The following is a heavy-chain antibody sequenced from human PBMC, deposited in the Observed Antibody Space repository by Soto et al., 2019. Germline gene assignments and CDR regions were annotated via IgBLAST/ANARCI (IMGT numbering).Heavy chain of an antibody. V-gene: IGHV1-2*04. CDR3: ARGSNIVVVPAAGTYFDY. CDR1: GYTFTGYY. J-gene: IGHJ4*02. Sequence: ASVKVSCKASGYTFTGYYMYWVRQAPGQGLEWMGWINPNSGGTNYAQRFQGWVTMTRDTSISTAYMELSRLRSDDTAVYYCARGSNIVVVPAAGTYFDYWGQGTLVTVSS. D-gene: IGHD2-2*01. CDR2: INPNSGGT.